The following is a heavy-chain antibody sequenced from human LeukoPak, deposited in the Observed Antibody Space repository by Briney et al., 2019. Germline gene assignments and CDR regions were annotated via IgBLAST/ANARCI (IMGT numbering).Heavy chain of an antibody. Sequence: PGGSLTLSCAASGFTFSSYTMNCVGQAPGKGLEWVSYISGSSSTIYYADSVKGRFTISRDNAKNSLYLQMNSLRDEDTAVYYCARIRYYYDSSGYCFFDYWGQGALVTVSS. V-gene: IGHV3-48*02. D-gene: IGHD3-22*01. J-gene: IGHJ4*02. CDR2: ISGSSSTI. CDR3: ARIRYYYDSSGYCFFDY. CDR1: GFTFSSYT.